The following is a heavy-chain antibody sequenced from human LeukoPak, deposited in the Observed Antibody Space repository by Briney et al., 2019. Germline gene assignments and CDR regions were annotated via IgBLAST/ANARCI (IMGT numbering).Heavy chain of an antibody. CDR3: AKAGVAITIFGVVNYYYYYMDV. CDR1: GFTFSSYA. Sequence: GGSLRLSCAASGFTFSSYAMHWVRQAPGKGLEWVAFIRYDGSNKYCADSVKGRFTISRDNSKNTLYLQMNSLRAEDTAVYYCAKAGVAITIFGVVNYYYYYMDVWGKGTTVTVSS. J-gene: IGHJ6*03. V-gene: IGHV3-30*02. CDR2: IRYDGSNK. D-gene: IGHD3-3*01.